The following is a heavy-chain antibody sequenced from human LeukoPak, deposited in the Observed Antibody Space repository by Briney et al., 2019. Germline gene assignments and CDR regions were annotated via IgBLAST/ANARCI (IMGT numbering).Heavy chain of an antibody. D-gene: IGHD5-18*01. Sequence: SVKVSCKASGGTFSSYAISWVRQAPGQGLEWMGRIIPILGIANYAQKFQGRVTITADKSTSSAYMELSSLRSEDTAVYYCARGLWHTYYFDYWGQGTLVTVSS. CDR3: ARGLWHTYYFDY. CDR2: IIPILGIA. CDR1: GGTFSSYA. J-gene: IGHJ4*02. V-gene: IGHV1-69*04.